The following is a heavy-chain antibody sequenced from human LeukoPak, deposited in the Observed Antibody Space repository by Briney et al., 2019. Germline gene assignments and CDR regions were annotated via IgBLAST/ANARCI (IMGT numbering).Heavy chain of an antibody. D-gene: IGHD2-2*01. CDR2: IYYRGST. J-gene: IGHJ4*02. V-gene: IGHV4-39*01. Sequence: PSETLSLTCTVSGGSISSSSYYWGWIRQPPGKGLEWIGRIYYRGSTYYNPSLKSRVTISVDTSKNQFSLKLSSVPAADTAVYYCARLYCSSTSCYRGGDYWGQGTLVTVSS. CDR1: GGSISSSSYY. CDR3: ARLYCSSTSCYRGGDY.